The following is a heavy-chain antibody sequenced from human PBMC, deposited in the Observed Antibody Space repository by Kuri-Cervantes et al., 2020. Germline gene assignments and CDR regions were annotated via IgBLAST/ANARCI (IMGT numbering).Heavy chain of an antibody. CDR2: IKQDGSEK. V-gene: IGHV3-7*01. J-gene: IGHJ4*02. CDR1: GFTFSSYW. D-gene: IGHD6-6*01. CDR3: ARDTLELDY. Sequence: GESLKISCAASGFTFSSYWMSWVRQAPGKGLEWVANIKQDGSEKYYVDSVKGRFTISRDNAKSSLYLQMNSLRAEDTAVYYCARDTLELDYWGQGTLVTVSS.